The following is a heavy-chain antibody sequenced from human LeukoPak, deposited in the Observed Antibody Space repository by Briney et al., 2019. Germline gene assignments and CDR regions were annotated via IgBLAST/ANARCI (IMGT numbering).Heavy chain of an antibody. V-gene: IGHV4-34*01. CDR2: INHSGST. Sequence: PSETLSLTCAVYGGSFSGYYWSWIRQPPGKGLEWLGEINHSGSTNYNPSLKGRVTISVDTSKNQFSLKLSYVTAADTAVYYCARALPVVPAANNWFDPWGQGTLVTVSS. J-gene: IGHJ5*02. CDR1: GGSFSGYY. CDR3: ARALPVVPAANNWFDP. D-gene: IGHD2-2*01.